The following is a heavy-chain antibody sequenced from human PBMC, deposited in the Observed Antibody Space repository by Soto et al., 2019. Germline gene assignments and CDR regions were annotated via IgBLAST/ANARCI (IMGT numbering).Heavy chain of an antibody. V-gene: IGHV1-18*01. Sequence: APVKVSCKASGYIFSDYGINWVRLAPGQGLEWMGWIIPYNDNTKYAENFQGRVTLTTDTSTNTVHMELRSLTPDDTGVYFCARKPYSHYYGMDVWGQGTSVTVSS. CDR3: ARKPYSHYYGMDV. CDR1: GYIFSDYG. D-gene: IGHD2-21*01. J-gene: IGHJ6*02. CDR2: IIPYNDNT.